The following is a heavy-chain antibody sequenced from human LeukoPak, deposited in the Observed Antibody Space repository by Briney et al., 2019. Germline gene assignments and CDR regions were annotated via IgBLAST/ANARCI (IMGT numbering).Heavy chain of an antibody. CDR2: IKRDGSEK. CDR3: ARGGSMTTDY. J-gene: IGHJ4*02. CDR1: GFTFSNHW. D-gene: IGHD4-11*01. Sequence: PGGSLRLSCAASGFTFSNHWMSWVRRAPGKGLEWVANIKRDGSEKYYVDSVKGRFTISRDNAENSLYLQMNSLRAEDTAVYYCARGGSMTTDYWGQGTLVTVFS. V-gene: IGHV3-7*05.